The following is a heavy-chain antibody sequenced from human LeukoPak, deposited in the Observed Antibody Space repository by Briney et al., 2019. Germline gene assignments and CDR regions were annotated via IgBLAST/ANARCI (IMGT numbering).Heavy chain of an antibody. V-gene: IGHV3-21*01. D-gene: IGHD6-19*01. Sequence: GGSLRLSCAASGSAFSSYSMNWVRQAPGKGLEWVSSISSSSSYIYYADSVKGRFTISRDNAKNSLYLQMNSLRAEDTAVYYCARDQYSSGWFDPVDYWGQGTLVTVSS. CDR1: GSAFSSYS. CDR3: ARDQYSSGWFDPVDY. J-gene: IGHJ4*02. CDR2: ISSSSSYI.